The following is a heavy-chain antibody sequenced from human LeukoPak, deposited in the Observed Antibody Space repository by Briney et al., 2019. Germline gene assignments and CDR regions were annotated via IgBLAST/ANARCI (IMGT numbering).Heavy chain of an antibody. CDR1: GFTFSSYA. V-gene: IGHV3-23*01. CDR2: ISGSGGST. J-gene: IGHJ4*02. Sequence: QPGGSLRLSCAASGFTFSSYAMSWVRQAPGKGLGWVSAISGSGGSTYYADSVKGRFTISRDNSKRAVYLEMNSLRAEDTAIYYCAKETRGYYPVGVGQWGQGTLVTVSS. D-gene: IGHD3-22*01. CDR3: AKETRGYYPVGVGQ.